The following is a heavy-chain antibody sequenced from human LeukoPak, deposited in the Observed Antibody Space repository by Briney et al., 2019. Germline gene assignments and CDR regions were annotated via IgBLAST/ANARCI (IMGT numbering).Heavy chain of an antibody. J-gene: IGHJ4*02. CDR2: ISAYNGNT. D-gene: IGHD5-12*01. CDR3: ARDRKDHVDIVEEGFDY. V-gene: IGHV1-18*04. CDR1: GYTFTSYG. Sequence: GASVKVSCKASGYTFTSYGISWVRQAPGQGLEWMGWISAYNGNTNYAQKLQGRVTMTTDTPTSTAYMDLRSLRSDDTAVYYCARDRKDHVDIVEEGFDYWGQGTLVTVSS.